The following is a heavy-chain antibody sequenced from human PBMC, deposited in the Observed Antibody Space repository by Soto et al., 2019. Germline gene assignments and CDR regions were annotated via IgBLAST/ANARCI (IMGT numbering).Heavy chain of an antibody. CDR3: ARSQWELLSAGYYFDY. J-gene: IGHJ4*02. D-gene: IGHD1-26*01. V-gene: IGHV4-30-4*01. CDR2: IYYSGST. Sequence: SETLSLTCTVSGGSISSGDYYWSWIRQPPGKGLEWIGYIYYSGSTYYNPSLKSRVTISVDTSKNQFSLKLSSVTAADTAVYYCARSQWELLSAGYYFDYWGQGTLVTVSS. CDR1: GGSISSGDYY.